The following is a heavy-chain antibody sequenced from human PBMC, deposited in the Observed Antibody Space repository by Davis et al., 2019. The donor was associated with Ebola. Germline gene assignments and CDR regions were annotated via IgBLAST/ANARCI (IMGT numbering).Heavy chain of an antibody. CDR1: GFTFSSHA. CDR2: ITGSATNT. D-gene: IGHD3-22*01. V-gene: IGHV3-23*01. Sequence: PGGSLRLSCAASGFTFSSHAMSWVRQAPGKGPEWVSAITGSATNTYYADPVKGRFTISRDNAKNSLYLQMNSLRDEDTAVYYCARETYYYDSSGYYIGVDYWGQGTLVTVSS. J-gene: IGHJ4*02. CDR3: ARETYYYDSSGYYIGVDY.